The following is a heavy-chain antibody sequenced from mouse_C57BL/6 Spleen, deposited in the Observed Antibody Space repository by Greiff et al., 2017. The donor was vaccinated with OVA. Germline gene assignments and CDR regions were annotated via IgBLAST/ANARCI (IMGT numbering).Heavy chain of an antibody. Sequence: DVKLQESGTVLARPGASVKMSCKTSGYTFTSYWMHWVKQRPGQGLEWIGAIYPGNSDTSYNQKFKGKAKLTAVTSASTAYMELSSLTNEDSAVYYCTGDYSNLPWFAYWGQGTLVTVSA. CDR3: TGDYSNLPWFAY. D-gene: IGHD2-5*01. V-gene: IGHV1-5*01. CDR1: GYTFTSYW. J-gene: IGHJ3*01. CDR2: IYPGNSDT.